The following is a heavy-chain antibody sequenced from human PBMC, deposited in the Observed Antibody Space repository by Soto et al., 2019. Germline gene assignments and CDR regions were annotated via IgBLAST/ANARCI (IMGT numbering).Heavy chain of an antibody. J-gene: IGHJ6*02. Sequence: QVQLVQSGAEVKKPGASVKVSCKASGHSFTAYYMHWVRQAPGQGLEWMGWINPNSGDTKYAQKFQGRGTMTRETSSRTFYMELSGLRSDDTAVYFCARALIRFLDWIPENYYYGMDVWGQGTTVTVSS. CDR1: GHSFTAYY. CDR2: INPNSGDT. D-gene: IGHD3-3*01. CDR3: ARALIRFLDWIPENYYYGMDV. V-gene: IGHV1-2*02.